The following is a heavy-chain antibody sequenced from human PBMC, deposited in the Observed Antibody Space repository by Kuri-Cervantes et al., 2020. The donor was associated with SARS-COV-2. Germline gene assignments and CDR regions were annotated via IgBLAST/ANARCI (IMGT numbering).Heavy chain of an antibody. CDR1: GDTFNNYA. J-gene: IGHJ4*02. CDR3: AGSSRGATGGDY. D-gene: IGHD1-26*01. CDR2: IIPLFGTK. Sequence: SVTVSCKASGDTFNNYAFSWVRQAPGQGLEWMGGIIPLFGTKHSAQKFNDRVTISADESTSTTFLELNALRSEDTAIYYCAGSSRGATGGDYWGQGSLVTAPQ. V-gene: IGHV1-69*13.